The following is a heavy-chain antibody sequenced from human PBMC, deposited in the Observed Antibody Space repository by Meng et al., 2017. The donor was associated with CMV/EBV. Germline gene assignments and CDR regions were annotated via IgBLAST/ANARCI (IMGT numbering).Heavy chain of an antibody. CDR1: GFTFSSYA. D-gene: IGHD4-11*01. CDR2: ISSNGGST. Sequence: GGSLRLSCAASGFTFSSYAMHWVRQAPGKGLEYVPAISSNGGSTYYADSVKGRFTISRDNSKNTLYLQMGSLRAEDMAVYYCARVGEVTTGDYYYYGMDVWGQGTTVTVSS. V-gene: IGHV3-64*02. CDR3: ARVGEVTTGDYYYYGMDV. J-gene: IGHJ6*02.